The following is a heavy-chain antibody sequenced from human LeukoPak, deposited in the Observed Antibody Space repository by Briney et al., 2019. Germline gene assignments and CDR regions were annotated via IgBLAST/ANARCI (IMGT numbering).Heavy chain of an antibody. CDR3: ARPRVVSPSPDAFDI. J-gene: IGHJ3*02. V-gene: IGHV3-33*01. CDR2: IWYDGSNK. CDR1: GFTFSSYD. D-gene: IGHD3-3*01. Sequence: PGRSLRLSCAASGFTFSSYDIHWVRQAPGKGLEWVAVIWYDGSNKYYADSVKGRFTISRGNSKNTLYLQMNSLRAEDTAVYYCARPRVVSPSPDAFDIWGQGTMVTVSS.